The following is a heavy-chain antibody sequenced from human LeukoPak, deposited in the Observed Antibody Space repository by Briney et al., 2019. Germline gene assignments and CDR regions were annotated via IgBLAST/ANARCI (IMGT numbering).Heavy chain of an antibody. D-gene: IGHD3-10*01. Sequence: PGGSLRLSCAASGLTFSSYGMHWVRQAPGKGLEWVAVISYDGSNKYYADSVKGRFTISRDNSKNTLYLQMNSLRAEDTAVYYCTKTRLYQVRGVLFDYWGQGTLVTVSS. J-gene: IGHJ4*02. CDR3: TKTRLYQVRGVLFDY. CDR2: ISYDGSNK. V-gene: IGHV3-30*18. CDR1: GLTFSSYG.